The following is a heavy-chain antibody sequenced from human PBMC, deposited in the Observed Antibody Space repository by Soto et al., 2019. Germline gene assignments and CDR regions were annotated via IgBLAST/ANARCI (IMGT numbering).Heavy chain of an antibody. Sequence: QVQLQESGPGLVKASQTLSLICSVSGESISSGGYYWSWIRHHPGKGLEWIGYIYDSESAYYNPSLKSRVTISMDTSKNHFAMELSSVTAAATAVYYCARASSSSSAADYWGQGTLITVAS. V-gene: IGHV4-31*03. CDR2: IYDSESA. CDR3: ARASSSSSAADY. J-gene: IGHJ4*02. CDR1: GESISSGGYY. D-gene: IGHD6-6*01.